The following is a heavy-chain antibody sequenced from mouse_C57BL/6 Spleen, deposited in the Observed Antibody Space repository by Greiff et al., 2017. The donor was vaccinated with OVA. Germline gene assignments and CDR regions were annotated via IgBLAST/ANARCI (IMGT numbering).Heavy chain of an antibody. V-gene: IGHV1-7*01. D-gene: IGHD2-3*01. Sequence: VQLQQSGAELAKPGASVKLSCKASGYTFTSCWMHWVKQRPGQGLEWIGYINPSSGYTKYNQKFKDKATLTADKSSSTAYMQLSSLTYEDSAVYYCASGWLPAWFAYWGQGTLVTVSA. CDR1: GYTFTSCW. J-gene: IGHJ3*01. CDR2: INPSSGYT. CDR3: ASGWLPAWFAY.